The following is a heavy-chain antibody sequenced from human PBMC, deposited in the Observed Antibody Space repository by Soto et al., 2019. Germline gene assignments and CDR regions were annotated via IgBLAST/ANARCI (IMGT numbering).Heavy chain of an antibody. J-gene: IGHJ3*02. CDR1: GFTFSSYG. D-gene: IGHD3-3*01. CDR2: IWYDGSNK. Sequence: GGSLRLSCAASGFTFSSYGMHWVRQAPGKGLEWVAVIWYDGSNKYYADSVKGRFTISRDNSKNTLYLQMNSLRAEDTAVYYCARERLTTWAFDIWGQGTMVTVSS. V-gene: IGHV3-33*01. CDR3: ARERLTTWAFDI.